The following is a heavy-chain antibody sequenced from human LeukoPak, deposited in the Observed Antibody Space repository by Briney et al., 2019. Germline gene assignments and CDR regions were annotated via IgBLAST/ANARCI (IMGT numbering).Heavy chain of an antibody. CDR1: GYTFTSYG. CDR2: IIPIFGTA. J-gene: IGHJ4*02. CDR3: ARDGSGGSCYEY. Sequence: GGSVKVSCKASGYTFTSYGIGWVRQAPGQGLEWMGGIIPIFGTANYAQKFQGRVTITADESTSTAYMELSSLRSEDTAVYYCARDGSGGSCYEYWGQGTLVTVSS. V-gene: IGHV1-69*13. D-gene: IGHD2-15*01.